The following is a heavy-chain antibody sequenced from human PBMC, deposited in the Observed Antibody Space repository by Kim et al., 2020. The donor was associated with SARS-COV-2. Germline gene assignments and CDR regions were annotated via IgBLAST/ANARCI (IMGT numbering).Heavy chain of an antibody. CDR3: ARGLGVRIFDY. J-gene: IGHJ4*02. D-gene: IGHD3-10*01. V-gene: IGHV3-74*01. CDR2: TT. Sequence: TTAYADSVQGRITISRDHAKNTLYLQMNSLGAEDTAVYYCARGLGVRIFDYWGQGTLVTVSS.